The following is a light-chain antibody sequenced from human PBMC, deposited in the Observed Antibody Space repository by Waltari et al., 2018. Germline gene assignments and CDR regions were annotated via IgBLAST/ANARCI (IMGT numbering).Light chain of an antibody. CDR3: QQHYSTPLT. Sequence: DIVMTQSPDSLAVSLCGRAPINCKSSQSVLYSSNNKNYLAWYQAKPGQPPKLLLSWASTREYGVPDRFSGSGSGTDFTLTISSLQAEDVAVYYCQQHYSTPLTFGGGTKVEIK. CDR1: QSVLYSSNNKNY. J-gene: IGKJ4*01. CDR2: WAS. V-gene: IGKV4-1*01.